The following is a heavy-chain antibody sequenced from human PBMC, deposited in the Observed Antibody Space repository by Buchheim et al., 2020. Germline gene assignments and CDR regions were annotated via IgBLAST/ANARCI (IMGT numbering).Heavy chain of an antibody. CDR3: ARERRIQLWSSNYGMDV. J-gene: IGHJ6*02. CDR2: IYYSGSI. V-gene: IGHV4-30-4*01. CDR1: GGSISRGDYY. D-gene: IGHD5-18*01. Sequence: QVQLQESGPGLVKPSQTLSLTCTVSGGSISRGDYYWSWIRQPPGKGLEWIGYIYYSGSIYYNPSLNSRVTISVDTSKHQFSLKLSSVTAADTAVYYCARERRIQLWSSNYGMDVWGQGTT.